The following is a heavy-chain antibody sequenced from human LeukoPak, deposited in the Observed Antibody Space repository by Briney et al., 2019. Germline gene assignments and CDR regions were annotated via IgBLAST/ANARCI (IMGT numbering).Heavy chain of an antibody. D-gene: IGHD6-6*01. CDR1: GGSISSDTYY. CDR2: IHYSGRN. J-gene: IGHJ6*03. Sequence: SETLSLTCSVSGGSISSDTYYWAWIRQPPGKGLEWIASIHYSGRNYNNPSLNSRVTMSVDTSKNQFSLKLSSVTAADTAVYYCARYSSWYYYYYMDVWGKGTTVTVSS. V-gene: IGHV4-39*07. CDR3: ARYSSWYYYYYMDV.